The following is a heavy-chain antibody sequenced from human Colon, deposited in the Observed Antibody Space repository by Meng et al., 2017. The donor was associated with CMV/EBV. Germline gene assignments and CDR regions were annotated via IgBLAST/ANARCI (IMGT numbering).Heavy chain of an antibody. D-gene: IGHD2-2*01. CDR3: ARDVMLPAPFFDP. Sequence: FSDGSVNSDDAFWSWLRQPPGKGLEWIGYIQYSGNTNYNPSLKSRVTMSIETSKNQFSLTLFSVTAADTAVYYCARDVMLPAPFFDPWGQGTLVTVSS. CDR2: IQYSGNT. J-gene: IGHJ5*02. V-gene: IGHV4-61*08. CDR1: DGSVNSDDAF.